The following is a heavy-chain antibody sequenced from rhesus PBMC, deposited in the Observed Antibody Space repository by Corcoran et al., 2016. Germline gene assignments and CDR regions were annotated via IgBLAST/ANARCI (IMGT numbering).Heavy chain of an antibody. J-gene: IGHJ4*01. CDR3: ARDSTAGTVADY. D-gene: IGHD5-24*01. CDR2: SSGTSGST. Sequence: QVQLQESGPGLVKPSETLSLTCAVSGGSVSSSNWWSWIRQPPGKGLEWIGFSSGTSGSTHYNPSLKSRVTISTDTSKNQFSLTLSSVTAADTAVYYCARDSTAGTVADYWGQGVLVTVSS. V-gene: IGHV4-65*01. CDR1: GGSVSSSNW.